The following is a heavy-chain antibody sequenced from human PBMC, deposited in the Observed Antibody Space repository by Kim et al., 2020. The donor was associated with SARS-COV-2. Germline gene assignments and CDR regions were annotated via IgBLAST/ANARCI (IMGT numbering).Heavy chain of an antibody. Sequence: ASVKVSCRTSGYTFTAYYVHWVRQAPGQGLEWVGMINPSGGSTIYAQKFQGRITLTRDTSTNTVYMDLNSLRSDDTAVFFCARDQNRGGAFDIWGQGTMVTVSS. CDR3: ARDQNRGGAFDI. CDR1: GYTFTAYY. D-gene: IGHD3-10*01. CDR2: INPSGGST. J-gene: IGHJ3*02. V-gene: IGHV1-46*01.